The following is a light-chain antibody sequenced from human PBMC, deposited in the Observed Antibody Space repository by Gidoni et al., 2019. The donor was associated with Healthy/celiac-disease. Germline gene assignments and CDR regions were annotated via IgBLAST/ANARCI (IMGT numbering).Light chain of an antibody. V-gene: IGKV1-8*01. CDR1: QGISSY. CDR2: AAS. Sequence: AIRMTQSPSALSASTGDRVTITCRASQGISSYLAWYQQKPGKAPKLLIYAASTLQRGVPSRFSGSGSGTDYTLTISCRQSEDFATYYCQQYYSDPYTFXQXTKLEIK. J-gene: IGKJ2*01. CDR3: QQYYSDPYT.